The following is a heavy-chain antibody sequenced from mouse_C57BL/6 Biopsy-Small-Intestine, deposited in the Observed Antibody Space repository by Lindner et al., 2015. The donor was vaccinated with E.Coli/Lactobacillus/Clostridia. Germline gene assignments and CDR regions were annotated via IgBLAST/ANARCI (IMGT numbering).Heavy chain of an antibody. CDR3: ERQDDGYYYYFDY. CDR2: IRSKSNNYAT. D-gene: IGHD2-3*01. CDR1: GFSFNTYA. V-gene: IGHV10-1*01. Sequence: VQLQESGGGLVQPKGSLKLSCAASGFSFNTYAMNWVRQAPGKGLEWVARIRSKSNNYATYYADSVKDRFTISRDDSESMLYLQMNNLKTEDTAMYYCERQDDGYYYYFDYWGQGTTLTVSS. J-gene: IGHJ2*01.